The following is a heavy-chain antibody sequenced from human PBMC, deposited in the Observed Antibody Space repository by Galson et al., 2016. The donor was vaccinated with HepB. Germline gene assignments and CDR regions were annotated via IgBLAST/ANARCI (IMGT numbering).Heavy chain of an antibody. CDR2: IIPIFATP. CDR3: ATVQRGTVDTTMGPFDF. Sequence: SVKVSCKASGGTFSSYVISWVRQAPGQGLEWMGGIIPIFATPNYAQKFQGRVTITADESTSTAYMELSSLRSEDTAVYFCATVQRGTVDTTMGPFDFWGQGTLVTVSS. CDR1: GGTFSSYV. V-gene: IGHV1-69*13. D-gene: IGHD5-18*01. J-gene: IGHJ4*02.